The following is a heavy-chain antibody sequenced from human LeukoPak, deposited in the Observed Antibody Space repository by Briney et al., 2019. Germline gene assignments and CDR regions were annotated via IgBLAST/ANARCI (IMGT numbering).Heavy chain of an antibody. D-gene: IGHD3-10*01. V-gene: IGHV4-34*01. CDR1: GGSFSGYY. Sequence: SETLSLTCAVYGGSFSGYYWSWIRQPPGKGLEWIGEINHSGGTNYNPSLKSRVTISVDTSKNQFSLKLSSVTAADTAVYYCARASAHYYYGSEYGMDVWGQGTTVTVSS. CDR2: INHSGGT. J-gene: IGHJ6*02. CDR3: ARASAHYYYGSEYGMDV.